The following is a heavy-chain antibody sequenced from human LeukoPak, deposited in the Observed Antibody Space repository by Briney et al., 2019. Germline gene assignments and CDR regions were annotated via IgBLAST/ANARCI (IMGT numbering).Heavy chain of an antibody. CDR1: GFTFSSYG. CDR2: IRNKANNYAT. D-gene: IGHD6-6*01. CDR3: TYTSSSGVVY. J-gene: IGHJ4*02. V-gene: IGHV3-73*01. Sequence: GRSLRLSCAASGFTFSSYGMYWVRQASGKGLEWVGRIRNKANNYATAYAASLKGRFTISRDDSKNTAYLQMNSLETEDTAMYYCTYTSSSGVVYWGQGTLVTVSS.